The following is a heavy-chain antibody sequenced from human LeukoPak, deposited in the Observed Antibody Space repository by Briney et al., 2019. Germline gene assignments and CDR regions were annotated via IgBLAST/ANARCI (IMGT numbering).Heavy chain of an antibody. Sequence: PRGSLRLSCAAPGFTSSNYWLTCVRPAPGQGVEWVANIKQDGSEKHYVDAVKGRFTISRDNDKNSLYLQMNSLRAEDAAVCDCARDRQIDYWGQGALVTISS. CDR1: GFTSSNYW. CDR2: IKQDGSEK. J-gene: IGHJ4*02. V-gene: IGHV3-7*01. CDR3: ARDRQIDY.